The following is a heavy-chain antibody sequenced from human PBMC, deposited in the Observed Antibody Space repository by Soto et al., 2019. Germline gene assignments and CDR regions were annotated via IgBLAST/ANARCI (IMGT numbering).Heavy chain of an antibody. Sequence: PGGSLRLSCAASGFTVSSNYMSWVRQAPGKGLEWVSVIYSGGSTYYADSVKGRFTISRDNSKNTLYLQMNSLRAEDTAVYYCAREYGGSSYQGYAFDIWGQGTMVTVSS. V-gene: IGHV3-66*01. J-gene: IGHJ3*02. CDR1: GFTVSSNY. CDR3: AREYGGSSYQGYAFDI. D-gene: IGHD2-15*01. CDR2: IYSGGST.